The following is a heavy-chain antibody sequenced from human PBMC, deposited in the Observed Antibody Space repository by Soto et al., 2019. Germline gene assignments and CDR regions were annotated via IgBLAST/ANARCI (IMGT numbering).Heavy chain of an antibody. V-gene: IGHV4-39*01. CDR2: IYYSGST. CDR1: GGSISSSSYY. Sequence: SETRAPTCTVSGGSISSSSYYWGWIRQPPGKGLEWIGSIYYSGSTYYSPSLKSRVTISVDTSKNQFSLKLSSVTAADTAEYYYARQGAARDYGMGFWGQGTTVT. CDR3: ARQGAARDYGMGF. J-gene: IGHJ6*02. D-gene: IGHD6-6*01.